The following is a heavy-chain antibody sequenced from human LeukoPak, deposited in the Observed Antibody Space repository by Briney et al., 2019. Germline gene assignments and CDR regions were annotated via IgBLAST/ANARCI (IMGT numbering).Heavy chain of an antibody. Sequence: GGSLRLSCAASGLTFSSYGMHWVGQAPGKGLEWVAVIWYDGSNKYYADSVKGRFTISRDNSKNTLYLQMNSLRVEDTAVYYCARDPSSLRDSYDYWGQGTLVTVSS. V-gene: IGHV3-33*01. CDR1: GLTFSSYG. CDR2: IWYDGSNK. CDR3: ARDPSSLRDSYDY. J-gene: IGHJ4*02.